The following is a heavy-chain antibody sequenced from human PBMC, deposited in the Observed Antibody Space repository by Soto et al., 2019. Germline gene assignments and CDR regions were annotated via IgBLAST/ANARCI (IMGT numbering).Heavy chain of an antibody. J-gene: IGHJ4*02. Sequence: PSETLSLTCAVSGYSISSGYYWGCIRQPPGKGLEWIGSIYHSGSTYYNPSLKSRVTISVDTSKNQFSLKLSSVTAADTAVYYCARAFGYGGNSGIDYWGQGTLVTVSS. V-gene: IGHV4-38-2*01. D-gene: IGHD4-17*01. CDR2: IYHSGST. CDR3: ARAFGYGGNSGIDY. CDR1: GYSISSGYY.